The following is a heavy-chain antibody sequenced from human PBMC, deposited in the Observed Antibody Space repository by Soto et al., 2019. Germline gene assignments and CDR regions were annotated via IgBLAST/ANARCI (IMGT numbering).Heavy chain of an antibody. J-gene: IGHJ4*02. D-gene: IGHD3-3*01. CDR1: GFTFSSYG. Sequence: GGSLRLSCAASGFTFSSYGMHRVRQAPGKGLEWVAVIWYDGSNKYYADSVKGRFTISRDNSKNTLYLQMNSLRAEDTAVYYCARAALLHPSITIFGVVTEASLDEWGQGTLVTVSS. CDR3: ARAALLHPSITIFGVVTEASLDE. V-gene: IGHV3-33*01. CDR2: IWYDGSNK.